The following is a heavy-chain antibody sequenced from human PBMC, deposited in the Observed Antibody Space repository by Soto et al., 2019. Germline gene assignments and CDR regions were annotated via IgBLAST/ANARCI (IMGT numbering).Heavy chain of an antibody. D-gene: IGHD2-2*03. V-gene: IGHV1-3*01. Sequence: QVQLVQSGAEVKKPGASVKVSCKASGYTFTSYAMHWVRQAPGQRLEWMGWINAGNGNTKYSQKFQGRVTITRDTSASTAYMGLSSLRSEDTAVYYCARSVAIVVVPAAVGFDYWGQGTLVTVSS. CDR1: GYTFTSYA. CDR3: ARSVAIVVVPAAVGFDY. J-gene: IGHJ4*02. CDR2: INAGNGNT.